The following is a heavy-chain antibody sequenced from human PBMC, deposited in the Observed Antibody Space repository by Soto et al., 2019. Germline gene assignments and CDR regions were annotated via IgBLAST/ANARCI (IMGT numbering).Heavy chain of an antibody. CDR2: IYPGDSDT. J-gene: IGHJ4*02. V-gene: IGHV5-51*01. D-gene: IGHD4-17*01. Sequence: GESLKISCKGSGYSFTSYWIGWVRQMPGKGLEWMGIIYPGDSDTRYSPSFQGQVTISADKSISTAYLQWSSLKASDTAVYYCAKDYSTVTTDPLSVVLFDYRGQGALVTVSS. CDR1: GYSFTSYW. CDR3: AKDYSTVTTDPLSVVLFDY.